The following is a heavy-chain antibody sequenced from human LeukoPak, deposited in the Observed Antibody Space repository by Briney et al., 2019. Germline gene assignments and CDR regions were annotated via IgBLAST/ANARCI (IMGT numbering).Heavy chain of an antibody. V-gene: IGHV1-2*02. D-gene: IGHD3-16*02. J-gene: IGHJ4*02. CDR1: GYTFTGYY. CDR2: INPNSGGT. CDR3: ARVEYDYVWGSYRSPYYFDY. Sequence: ASVKVSCKASGYTFTGYYMHWVRQAPGQGLEWMGWINPNSGGTNYAQKFQGRVTMTRDTSNSTAYMELSRLRSDDTAVYYCARVEYDYVWGSYRSPYYFDYWGQGTLVTVSS.